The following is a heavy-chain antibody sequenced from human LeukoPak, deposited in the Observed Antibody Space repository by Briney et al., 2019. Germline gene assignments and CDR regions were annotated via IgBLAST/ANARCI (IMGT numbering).Heavy chain of an antibody. CDR3: ARYPPGWELLKYFDL. V-gene: IGHV4-39*01. CDR2: IYYSGRA. J-gene: IGHJ2*01. CDR1: GGSISSSSYY. Sequence: PSETLSLTCTVSGGSISSSSYYWGWIRQPPGKGLEWIATIYYSGRAYYNPSLKSRVTISVDTSKNQFSLKLSSVTAADTAVYYCARYPPGWELLKYFDLWGRGTLVTVSS. D-gene: IGHD1-26*01.